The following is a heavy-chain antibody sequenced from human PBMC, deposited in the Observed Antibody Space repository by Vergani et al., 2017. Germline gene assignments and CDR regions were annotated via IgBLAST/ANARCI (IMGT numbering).Heavy chain of an antibody. CDR1: GGSISSGDYY. J-gene: IGHJ4*02. CDR3: AREGGALRAAALSF. V-gene: IGHV4-30-4*01. CDR2: IYYSRST. Sequence: QVQLQESGPGLVKPSQTLSLTCTVSGGSISSGDYYWSWIRQPPGKGLEWIGYIYYSRSTYYNPSLKSRVTIPVDTSKNQFSLKLSSVTAADTAVYYCAREGGALRAAALSFWGQGTLVTVSS. D-gene: IGHD6-13*01.